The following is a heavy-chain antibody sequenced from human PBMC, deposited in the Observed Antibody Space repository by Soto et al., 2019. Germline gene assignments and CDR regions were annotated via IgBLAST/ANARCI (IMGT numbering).Heavy chain of an antibody. Sequence: QVQLVEPGGGVVQPARSLRLSCAASGFTFSSYGMHWVRQAPGKGLEWVAVISYDGSNKYYADSVKGLFTTSRDNSKYTLYRQMNSLTAEDTAVYYCAGALGRDFGSYMDVLGKGTTMTVSS. CDR3: AGALGRDFGSYMDV. CDR2: ISYDGSNK. CDR1: GFTFSSYG. V-gene: IGHV3-30*03. J-gene: IGHJ6*03. D-gene: IGHD2-21*01.